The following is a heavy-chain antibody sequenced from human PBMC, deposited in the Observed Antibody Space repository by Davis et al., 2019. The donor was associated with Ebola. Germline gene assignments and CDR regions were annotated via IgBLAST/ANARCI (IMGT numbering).Heavy chain of an antibody. J-gene: IGHJ4*02. V-gene: IGHV3-74*01. D-gene: IGHD6-13*01. Sequence: PGGSLRLSCAASGFSFSGYWMHWVRQAPGKGLLWVSRINSDGSSTSYADSVKGRFTISRDNAKNTLYLQMNSLRAEDTAVYYCAKRVGYTFDYWGQGTLVTVSS. CDR1: GFSFSGYW. CDR2: INSDGSST. CDR3: AKRVGYTFDY.